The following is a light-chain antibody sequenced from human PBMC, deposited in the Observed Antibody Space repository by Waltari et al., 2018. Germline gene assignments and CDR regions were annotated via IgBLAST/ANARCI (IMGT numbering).Light chain of an antibody. CDR3: QKYVKLPVT. Sequence: EIMLTQSPGTLSLSPGERATLSCRASQSISKYLAWYQQKPGQAPSLLIYDASSRATGIPDRFSGSGSGTDFSLTISRLEPEDFAVYYCQKYVKLPVTFGQGTKVELK. J-gene: IGKJ1*01. CDR2: DAS. V-gene: IGKV3-20*01. CDR1: QSISKY.